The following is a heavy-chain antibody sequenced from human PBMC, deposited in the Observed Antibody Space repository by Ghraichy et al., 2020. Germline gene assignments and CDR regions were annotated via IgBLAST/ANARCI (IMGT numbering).Heavy chain of an antibody. CDR2: IYHSGST. D-gene: IGHD3-10*01. CDR3: ARDHYYGSNAFDI. Sequence: ESLNISCTVSGYSISSGYYWGWIRQPPGKGLEWIGSIYHSGSTYYNPSLKSRVTISVDTSKNQFSLKLSSVTAADTAVYYCARDHYYGSNAFDIWGQGTMVTVSS. V-gene: IGHV4-38-2*02. J-gene: IGHJ3*02. CDR1: GYSISSGYY.